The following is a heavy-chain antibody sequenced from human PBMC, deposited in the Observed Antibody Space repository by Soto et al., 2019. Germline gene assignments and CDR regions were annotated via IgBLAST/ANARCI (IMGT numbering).Heavy chain of an antibody. V-gene: IGHV3-7*05. CDR1: GFTFSSYW. CDR3: ARALYGSGGSCVLDY. D-gene: IGHD2-15*01. Sequence: GGSLRLSCAASGFTFSSYWMSWVRQAPGKGLEWVANIKQDGSEKYYVDSVKGRFTISRDNDKNSQYLQMNSLRAEDTAVYYCARALYGSGGSCVLDYWGQGTLVTLSS. CDR2: IKQDGSEK. J-gene: IGHJ4*02.